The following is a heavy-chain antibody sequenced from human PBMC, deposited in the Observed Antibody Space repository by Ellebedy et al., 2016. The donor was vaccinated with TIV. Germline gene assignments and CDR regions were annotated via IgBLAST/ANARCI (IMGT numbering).Heavy chain of an antibody. D-gene: IGHD3-16*02. J-gene: IGHJ4*02. CDR3: ARGTYRFDY. CDR2: VYYTGYT. CDR1: SDSISSGGSY. Sequence: MPSETLSLTCTVSSDSISSGGSYWGWLRQPPGQGLEWIGSVYYTGYTNYKPSLKSRVSISVDTSKNQFSLKLSSVTAADTAVYYCARGTYRFDYWGQGTLVTVSS. V-gene: IGHV4-39*01.